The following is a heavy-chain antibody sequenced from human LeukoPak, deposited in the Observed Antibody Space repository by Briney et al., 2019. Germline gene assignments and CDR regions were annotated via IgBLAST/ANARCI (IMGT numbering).Heavy chain of an antibody. V-gene: IGHV4-4*07. CDR3: ARQGSGSYYNIDY. CDR1: GGSISNYY. CDR2: IYTSGGI. J-gene: IGHJ4*02. Sequence: PSETLSLTCTVSGGSISNYYWSWIRQPAGKGLEWIGRIYTSGGINYNPSLKSRVTMSVDTSKNQSSLKLSSVTAADTAVYYCARQGSGSYYNIDYWGQGTLVTVSS. D-gene: IGHD3-10*01.